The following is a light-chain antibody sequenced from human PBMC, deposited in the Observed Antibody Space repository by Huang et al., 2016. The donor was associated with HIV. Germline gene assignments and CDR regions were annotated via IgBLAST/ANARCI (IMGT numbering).Light chain of an antibody. CDR2: DAY. Sequence: IVLTQSPATLSFSLGERATLSCRASHSVNSNLAWYQQKPDQAPRLLMYDAYNRAAGVTMRFSASGSGTNFTLTISSLEPEDFAVYYCHQRSSWPLTVGGGTRVGI. V-gene: IGKV3-11*01. CDR3: HQRSSWPLT. J-gene: IGKJ4*01. CDR1: HSVNSN.